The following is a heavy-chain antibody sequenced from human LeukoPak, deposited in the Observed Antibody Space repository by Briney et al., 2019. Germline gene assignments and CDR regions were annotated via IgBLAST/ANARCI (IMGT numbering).Heavy chain of an antibody. CDR2: INPNSGGT. V-gene: IGHV1-2*02. J-gene: IGHJ4*02. CDR3: ARGSYDYVWGSYRSSIDY. CDR1: GYTFTGYC. D-gene: IGHD3-16*02. Sequence: ASVKVSCKASGYTFTGYCMHWVRQAPGQGLEWMGWINPNSGGTNYAQKFQGRVTMTRDTSISTAYMELSRLRSDDTAVYYCARGSYDYVWGSYRSSIDYWGQGTLVTVSS.